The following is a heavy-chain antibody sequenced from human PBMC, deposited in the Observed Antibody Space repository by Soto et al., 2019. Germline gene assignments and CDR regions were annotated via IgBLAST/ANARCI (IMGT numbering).Heavy chain of an antibody. CDR2: IDPSDSYT. D-gene: IGHD2-15*01. CDR1: GYSFTSYW. V-gene: IGHV5-10-1*01. Sequence: PGDSLKISGKGSGYSFTSYWISWVRQMHGKGLEWMGRIDPSDSYTNYSPSFQGHVTISADKSISTAYLQSSSLKASATAMYYCPRHTSSCSGGSCYSGYYYNGMEVRGQRSTFTVSS. J-gene: IGHJ6*02. CDR3: PRHTSSCSGGSCYSGYYYNGMEV.